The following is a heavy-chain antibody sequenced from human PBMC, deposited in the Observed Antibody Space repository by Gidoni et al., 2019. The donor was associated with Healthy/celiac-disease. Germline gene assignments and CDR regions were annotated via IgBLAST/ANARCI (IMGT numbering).Heavy chain of an antibody. CDR3: AKDDTAMVWGWFDP. CDR1: GFPFSSYA. D-gene: IGHD5-18*01. J-gene: IGHJ5*02. CDR2: ISGSGGST. Sequence: EVQLLESGGGLVQPGGSLSLSCAASGFPFSSYAMSWVRQAPGKGLEWFSAISGSGGSTYYADAVKGRFTISRDNSKNTLYLQMNSLRAEDTAVYYCAKDDTAMVWGWFDPWGQGTLVTVSS. V-gene: IGHV3-23*01.